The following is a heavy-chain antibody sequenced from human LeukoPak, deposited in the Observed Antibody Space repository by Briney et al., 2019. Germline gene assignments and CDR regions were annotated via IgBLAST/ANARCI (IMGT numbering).Heavy chain of an antibody. D-gene: IGHD3-22*01. V-gene: IGHV4-38-2*02. CDR2: IYHSGST. J-gene: IGHJ4*02. CDR3: ARVPHYYDSSGYYYVPYFDY. CDR1: GYSISSGYY. Sequence: SETLSLTCTVSGYSISSGYYWGWIRQPPGKGLEWIGSIYHSGSTYYNPSLTSRVTISVDTSKNQFSLKLSSVTAADTAVYYCARVPHYYDSSGYYYVPYFDYWGQGTLVTVSS.